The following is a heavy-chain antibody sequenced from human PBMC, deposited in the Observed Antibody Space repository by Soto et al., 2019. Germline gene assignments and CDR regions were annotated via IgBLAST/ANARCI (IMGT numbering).Heavy chain of an antibody. CDR3: ARDFALYSSSSRLRNYYGMDV. D-gene: IGHD6-6*01. CDR2: IWYDGSNK. J-gene: IGHJ6*02. Sequence: PGGSLSLSCAASGFTFSSYGMHWVRQAPGKGLEWVAVIWYDGSNKYYADSVKGRFTISRDNSKNTLYLQMNSLRAEDTAVYYCARDFALYSSSSRLRNYYGMDVWGQGTTVTVSS. V-gene: IGHV3-33*01. CDR1: GFTFSSYG.